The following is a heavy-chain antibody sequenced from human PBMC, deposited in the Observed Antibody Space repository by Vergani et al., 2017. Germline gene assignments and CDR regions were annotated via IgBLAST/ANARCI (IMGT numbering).Heavy chain of an antibody. Sequence: QLQLLESGPRLVKPSETLSLTCSPSGMSISNNNYYWGWIRQPPGKGLEWIGSIYDSRNNNYSPSLKSRVSISVDTSKNQFSLNLTSVTAADTAVYYCARHLRQLARNDVFDIWGHGTLVTVSS. J-gene: IGHJ3*02. CDR3: ARHLRQLARNDVFDI. CDR2: IYDSRNN. D-gene: IGHD6-6*01. CDR1: GMSISNNNYY. V-gene: IGHV4-39*01.